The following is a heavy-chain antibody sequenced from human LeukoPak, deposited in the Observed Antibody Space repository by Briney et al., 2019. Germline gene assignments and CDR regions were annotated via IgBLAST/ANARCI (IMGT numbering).Heavy chain of an antibody. CDR3: ARTSSSTSCHFDY. CDR1: GGTFSSYA. Sequence: GASVKVSCKASGGTFSSYAISWVRQAPGQGLEWMGGIIPIFGTANYAQKFQGRVTITTDESTSTAYMELSSLRSEDTAVYYCARTSSSTSCHFDYWGQGTLVTVSS. J-gene: IGHJ4*02. V-gene: IGHV1-69*05. D-gene: IGHD2-2*01. CDR2: IIPIFGTA.